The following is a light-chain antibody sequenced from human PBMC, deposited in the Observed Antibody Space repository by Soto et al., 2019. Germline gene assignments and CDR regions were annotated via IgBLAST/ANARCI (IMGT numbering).Light chain of an antibody. V-gene: IGLV2-14*03. Sequence: QSVLTQPASVSGSPGQSITISCTGTNSDVGAYNYVSWYQQHPGKAPKLLIYDVNNRPSGVSNRFSGSKSGNTASLTISGLQAEDEADYYCSSYAISDSWVFGGGTKLTVL. J-gene: IGLJ3*02. CDR3: SSYAISDSWV. CDR1: NSDVGAYNY. CDR2: DVN.